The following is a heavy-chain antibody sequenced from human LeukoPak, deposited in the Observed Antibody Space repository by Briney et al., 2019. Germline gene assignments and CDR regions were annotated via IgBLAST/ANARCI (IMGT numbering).Heavy chain of an antibody. V-gene: IGHV4-34*01. J-gene: IGHJ5*02. CDR3: ARRMARGYSYGYSGNWFDP. Sequence: SETLSLTCAVYGGSFSGYYWSWLRQPPGKGLEWIGEINHSGSTNYNPSLKSRVTISVDTSKNQFSLKLSSVTAADTAVYYCARRMARGYSYGYSGNWFDPWGQGTLVTVSS. D-gene: IGHD5-18*01. CDR1: GGSFSGYY. CDR2: INHSGST.